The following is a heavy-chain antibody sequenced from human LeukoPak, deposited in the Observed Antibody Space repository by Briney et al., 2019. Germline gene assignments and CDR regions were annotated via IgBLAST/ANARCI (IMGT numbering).Heavy chain of an antibody. CDR3: ARDRSTVTTYYYYIDV. Sequence: SETLSLTCTVSGGSISSGSYYWSWIRQPAGKGLEWIGRIYTSGSTNYNPSLKSRVTISVDTSKNQFSLKLSSVTAADKAVYYCARDRSTVTTYYYYIDVWGKRTTVTVSS. J-gene: IGHJ6*03. CDR2: IYTSGST. V-gene: IGHV4-61*02. D-gene: IGHD4-17*01. CDR1: GGSISSGSYY.